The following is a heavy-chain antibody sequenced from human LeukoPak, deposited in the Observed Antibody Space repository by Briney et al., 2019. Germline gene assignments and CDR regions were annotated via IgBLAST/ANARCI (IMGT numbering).Heavy chain of an antibody. Sequence: PGGSLRLSCAASGFTFSSYAMNWVRQAPGKGLEWAALISYDGSNKYYADSVKGRFTISRDNSKNTLYLQMNSLRAEDTAVYYCAKGIVGASFDYWGQGTLVTVSS. J-gene: IGHJ4*02. D-gene: IGHD1-26*01. CDR2: ISYDGSNK. CDR3: AKGIVGASFDY. V-gene: IGHV3-30*04. CDR1: GFTFSSYA.